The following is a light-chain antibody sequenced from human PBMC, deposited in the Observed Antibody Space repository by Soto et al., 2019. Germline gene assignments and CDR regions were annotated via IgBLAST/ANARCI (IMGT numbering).Light chain of an antibody. Sequence: EVVMTQSPATLSVSAGERATLSCGASQSVRSYLAWYQQKPGQAPRLLIHGASTRAPGIPARFSGSGSGTDFTLTINSLQSEDFAVYYCHQYDHWPQTFGQGTKVDIK. V-gene: IGKV3-15*01. CDR3: HQYDHWPQT. J-gene: IGKJ1*01. CDR1: QSVRSY. CDR2: GAS.